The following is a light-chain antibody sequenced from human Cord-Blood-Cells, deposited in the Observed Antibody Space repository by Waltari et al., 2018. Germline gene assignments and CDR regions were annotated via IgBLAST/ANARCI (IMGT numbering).Light chain of an antibody. CDR3: QQYGSSYT. CDR1: QSVSSSY. V-gene: IGKV3-20*01. CDR2: GAS. Sequence: DIVLTQSPGTLSLSPGERATLSCRASQSVSSSYLAWYQQKPGQAPRPLIYGASSRATGIPDRFSGSGSGTDFTLTISRLEPEDFAVYYCQQYGSSYTFGQGTKLEIK. J-gene: IGKJ2*01.